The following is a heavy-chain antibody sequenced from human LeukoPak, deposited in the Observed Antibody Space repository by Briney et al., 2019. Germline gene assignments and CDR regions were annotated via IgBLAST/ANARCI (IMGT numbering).Heavy chain of an antibody. J-gene: IGHJ4*02. CDR3: ARVLSGRVSSGWWGAYGGFDY. CDR2: INHSGST. CDR1: GGSFSGYY. V-gene: IGHV4-34*01. D-gene: IGHD6-19*01. Sequence: SETLSLTCAVYGGSFSGYYWSWIRQPPGKGLEWIGEINHSGSTNYNPSLKSRVTISVDTSKNQFSLKLSSVTAADTAVYYCARVLSGRVSSGWWGAYGGFDYWGQGTLVTVSS.